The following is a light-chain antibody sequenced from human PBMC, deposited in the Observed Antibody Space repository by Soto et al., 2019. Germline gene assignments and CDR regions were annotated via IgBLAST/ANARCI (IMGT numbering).Light chain of an antibody. J-gene: IGKJ2*01. CDR1: QSIAGN. CDR3: QQYNNWPYT. Sequence: EIVMTQSPATLSVSPGERATLSCRASQSIAGNLAWYQQKPGQAPRLLIYGASARATGVPARFSGSGSGTEFTLTISSLQSEDFAVYYCQQYNNWPYTFGQGTKLEIK. V-gene: IGKV3-15*01. CDR2: GAS.